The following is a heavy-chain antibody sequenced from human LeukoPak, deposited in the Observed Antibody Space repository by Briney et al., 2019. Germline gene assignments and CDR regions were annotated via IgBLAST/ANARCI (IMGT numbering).Heavy chain of an antibody. CDR1: EFTFTTYG. Sequence: PGGSLRLSCAASEFTFTTYGMHWVRQAPGKGLEWVSTIDGSGVGTYYADSVKGRFTISRDSSKSTLYLHMNSLRAEDTAVYYCTKGAAAGPKYFQHWGQGTLVTVSS. V-gene: IGHV3-23*01. D-gene: IGHD6-13*01. J-gene: IGHJ1*01. CDR3: TKGAAAGPKYFQH. CDR2: IDGSGVGT.